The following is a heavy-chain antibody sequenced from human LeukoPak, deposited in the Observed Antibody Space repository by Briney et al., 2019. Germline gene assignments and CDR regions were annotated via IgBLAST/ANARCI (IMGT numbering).Heavy chain of an antibody. D-gene: IGHD3-22*01. CDR3: ARDSDYYDSSAYSFRGGLHYDF. CDR2: IWYDGSNK. V-gene: IGHV3-33*01. Sequence: GSLRLSCAASGFTFSSYGMHWVRQAPGKGLEWVAVIWYDGSNKYYADSVKGRFTISRDNSKNTVYLQMNSLGAEDTAVYSCARDSDYYDSSAYSFRGGLHYDFWGRGTLVTVSS. J-gene: IGHJ4*02. CDR1: GFTFSSYG.